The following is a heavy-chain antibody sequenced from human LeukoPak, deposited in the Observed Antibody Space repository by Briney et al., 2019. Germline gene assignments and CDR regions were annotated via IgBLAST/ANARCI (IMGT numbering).Heavy chain of an antibody. CDR3: AKQGTRDGYNRGLDY. V-gene: IGHV3-43D*03. CDR2: ISWDGGST. CDR1: GFTFDDYA. Sequence: GGSLRLSCAASGFTFDDYAMHWVRQAPGKGLEWVSLISWDGGSTYYADSVKGRFTISRDNSKNSLYLQMNSLRAEDTALYYCAKQGTRDGYNRGLDYWGQGTLVTVSS. D-gene: IGHD5-24*01. J-gene: IGHJ4*02.